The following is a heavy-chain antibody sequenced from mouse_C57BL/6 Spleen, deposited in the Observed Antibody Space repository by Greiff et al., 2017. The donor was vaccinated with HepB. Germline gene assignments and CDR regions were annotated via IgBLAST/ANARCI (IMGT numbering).Heavy chain of an antibody. V-gene: IGHV14-4*01. CDR2: IDPENGDT. CDR1: GFNIKDDY. Sequence: EVQLQQSGAELVRPGASVKLSCTASGFNIKDDYMHWVKQRPEQGLEWIGWIDPENGDTEYASKFQGKATITADTSSNTAYLQLSSLTSEDTAVYYCTRPRLDSSGYEGGAMDYWGQGTSVTVSS. D-gene: IGHD3-2*02. J-gene: IGHJ4*01. CDR3: TRPRLDSSGYEGGAMDY.